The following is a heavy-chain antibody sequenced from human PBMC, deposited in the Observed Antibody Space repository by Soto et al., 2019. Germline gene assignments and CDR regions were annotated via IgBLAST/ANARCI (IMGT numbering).Heavy chain of an antibody. V-gene: IGHV4-59*01. D-gene: IGHD2-2*01. Sequence: SSETLSLTCTISGGSISSYYWSWIRQPPGKGLEWIGYIYYSGSTNYNPSLKSRVTISVDTSKNQFSLKLSSVTAADTAVYYCARVSRGCPSCWFDPWGQGTLVTVSS. J-gene: IGHJ5*02. CDR1: GGSISSYY. CDR2: IYYSGST. CDR3: ARVSRGCPSCWFDP.